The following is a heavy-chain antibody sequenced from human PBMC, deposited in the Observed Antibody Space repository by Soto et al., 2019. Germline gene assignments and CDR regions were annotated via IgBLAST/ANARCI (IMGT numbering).Heavy chain of an antibody. J-gene: IGHJ5*02. CDR3: ARGTVTDGLDPDQTWFDH. CDR1: GFTFSDYY. Sequence: GGSLSLSCAASGFTFSDYYMSWLRPAPGKGLEWVSYISSSGSTIYYADSVKGRFTISRDNAKNSLYLQMNSLRAEDTAVYYCARGTVTDGLDPDQTWFDHWGQGTLVPSPQ. CDR2: ISSSGSTI. V-gene: IGHV3-11*01. D-gene: IGHD4-17*01.